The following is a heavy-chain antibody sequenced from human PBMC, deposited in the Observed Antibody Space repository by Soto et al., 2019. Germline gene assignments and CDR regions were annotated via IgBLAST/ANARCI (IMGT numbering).Heavy chain of an antibody. V-gene: IGHV3-7*01. CDR3: ARESEEVVPAAFRMDV. Sequence: EVQLVESGGGLVQPGGSLRLSCAASGFTFSSYWMSWVRQAPGKGLEWVANIKQDGSEKYYVDSVKGRFTISRDNAKNSLYLQMNSLRAEDTAVYYCARESEEVVPAAFRMDVWGKGTTVTVSS. CDR2: IKQDGSEK. J-gene: IGHJ6*03. D-gene: IGHD2-2*01. CDR1: GFTFSSYW.